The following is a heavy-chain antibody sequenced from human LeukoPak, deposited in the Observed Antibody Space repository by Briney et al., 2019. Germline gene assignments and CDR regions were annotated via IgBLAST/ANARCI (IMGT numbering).Heavy chain of an antibody. CDR1: GVSFFGSY. Sequence: SETLSLTCAGYGVSFFGSYWILIRQPPPQPLECILDLNHSGSTNYNPSLKSRVTISVDTSKNQFSLKLSSVTAADTAVYYCARGMFFWFGRVHYGMDVWGQGTTVTVSS. D-gene: IGHD3-10*01. CDR2: LNHSGST. J-gene: IGHJ6*02. CDR3: ARGMFFWFGRVHYGMDV. V-gene: IGHV4-34*01.